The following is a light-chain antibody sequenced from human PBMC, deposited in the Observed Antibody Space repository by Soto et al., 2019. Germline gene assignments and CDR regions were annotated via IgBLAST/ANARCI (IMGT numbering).Light chain of an antibody. CDR1: QSLTRN. Sequence: EIVMTQSPATLSVSPGERVTLSCRASQSLTRNLAWYQHKPGQSPRLLIYGASSRATGIPDRFSGSGSGTDFTLTISRLEPEDFAVYYCQQYGSSPTWTFGQGTKVDIK. J-gene: IGKJ1*01. CDR3: QQYGSSPTWT. CDR2: GAS. V-gene: IGKV3-20*01.